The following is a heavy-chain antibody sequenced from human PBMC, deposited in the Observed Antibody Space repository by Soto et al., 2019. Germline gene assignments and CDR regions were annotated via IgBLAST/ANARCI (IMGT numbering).Heavy chain of an antibody. Sequence: SETLSLTCIVAGSSISSSGYDWGWIRQPPGKGREGIASMFYNVGTYYNPCIKSRVTISIDTSANPFSLKLRAVTAGDRANYSCGSLQSRPWIDYWGRGTLVTVSS. CDR3: GSLQSRPWIDY. V-gene: IGHV4-39*01. CDR1: GSSISSSGYD. J-gene: IGHJ5*01. CDR2: MFYNVGT.